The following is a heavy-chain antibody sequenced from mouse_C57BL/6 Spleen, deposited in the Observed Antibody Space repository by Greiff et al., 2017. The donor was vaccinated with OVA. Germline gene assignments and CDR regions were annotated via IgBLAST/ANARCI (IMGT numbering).Heavy chain of an antibody. Sequence: EVMLVESGPELVKPGASVKISCKASGYSFTGYYMNWVKQSPEKSLEWIGEINPSTGGTTYNQKFKAKATLTVDKSSSTAYMQLKSLTSEDSAVYYCARSYGSSSSYWYFDVWGTGTTVTVSS. V-gene: IGHV1-42*01. CDR1: GYSFTGYY. CDR3: ARSYGSSSSYWYFDV. CDR2: INPSTGGT. D-gene: IGHD1-1*01. J-gene: IGHJ1*03.